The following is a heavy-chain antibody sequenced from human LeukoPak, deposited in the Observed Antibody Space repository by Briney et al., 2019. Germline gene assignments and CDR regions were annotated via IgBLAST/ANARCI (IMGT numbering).Heavy chain of an antibody. CDR1: GFTFDDYD. CDR3: AELGITMIGGV. D-gene: IGHD3-10*02. V-gene: IGHV3-20*04. J-gene: IGHJ6*04. CDR2: INYNGDST. Sequence: GGSLRLSCAASGFTFDDYDMNWVRQAPGKGLEWVSGINYNGDSTSYADSVKGRFTISRDNAKNSLYLQMNSLRAEDTAVYYCAELGITMIGGVWGKGTTVTVSS.